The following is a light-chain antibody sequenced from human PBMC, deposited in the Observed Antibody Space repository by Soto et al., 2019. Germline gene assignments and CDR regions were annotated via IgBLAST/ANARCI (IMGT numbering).Light chain of an antibody. CDR3: QQYENLPT. CDR2: AAS. CDR1: QSIRSY. J-gene: IGKJ5*01. Sequence: DIQMTQSPSSLSAFVGDGVTITCRTSQSIRSYLNWYQQKSGKAPKLLISAASNLQSGVPYRFSGSGSGTDFTLTISSLQPEDIATYYCQQYENLPTFGQGTRLEIK. V-gene: IGKV1-39*01.